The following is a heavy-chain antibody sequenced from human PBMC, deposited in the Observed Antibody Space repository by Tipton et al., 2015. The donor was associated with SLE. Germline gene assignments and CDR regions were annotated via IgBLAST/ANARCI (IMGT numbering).Heavy chain of an antibody. CDR1: GYTFTNYG. Sequence: QSGAEVKKPGASVKVSCKASGYTFTNYGISWVRQAPGQGLEWMGWISAYYGNTNYAQKLQGRVTMTTDTSTSTAYMELRSLRSDDTAVYYCARDPSGVGTRDYGMDVWGQGTTVTVSS. D-gene: IGHD1-26*01. V-gene: IGHV1-18*01. CDR3: ARDPSGVGTRDYGMDV. CDR2: ISAYYGNT. J-gene: IGHJ6*02.